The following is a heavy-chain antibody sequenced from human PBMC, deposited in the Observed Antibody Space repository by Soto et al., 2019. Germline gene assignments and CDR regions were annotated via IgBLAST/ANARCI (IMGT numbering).Heavy chain of an antibody. J-gene: IGHJ3*02. D-gene: IGHD3-3*01. CDR1: GYTFTSYG. CDR3: ARDRRITIFGAVIGDAFDI. Sequence: ASVKVSCKASGYTFTSYGISGVRQAPGQGLEWMGWISAYNGNTNYAQKLQGRVTMTTDTSTSTAYMELRSLRSDDTAVYYCARDRRITIFGAVIGDAFDIGGHGTMVTVS. V-gene: IGHV1-18*01. CDR2: ISAYNGNT.